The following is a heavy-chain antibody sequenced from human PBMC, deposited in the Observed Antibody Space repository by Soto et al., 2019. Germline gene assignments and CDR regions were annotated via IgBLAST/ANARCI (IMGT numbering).Heavy chain of an antibody. Sequence: PSETLSLTCTVSGDSFSSFYWSWIRQTPGKGLEWIGYIYETGSTSYNPSLSSRVTISLDRSTKQLSLKLSSATAADTAMYHCVRQGIGPLHGLVDDWGRGTTVTVSS. D-gene: IGHD3-10*01. J-gene: IGHJ6*02. V-gene: IGHV4-59*08. CDR1: GDSFSSFY. CDR3: VRQGIGPLHGLVDD. CDR2: IYETGST.